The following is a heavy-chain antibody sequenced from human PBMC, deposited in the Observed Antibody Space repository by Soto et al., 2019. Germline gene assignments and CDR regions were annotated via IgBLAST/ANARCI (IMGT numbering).Heavy chain of an antibody. D-gene: IGHD6-19*01. J-gene: IGHJ4*02. Sequence: ASVKVSCKASGYTFTSYDINWVRQATGQGLEWMGWMNPNSGNTGYAQKFQGRVTMTRNTSISTAYMELSSLRSEDTAVYYCERGMVFSGWYLDYWGQGTLVTVSS. CDR2: MNPNSGNT. CDR1: GYTFTSYD. CDR3: ERGMVFSGWYLDY. V-gene: IGHV1-8*01.